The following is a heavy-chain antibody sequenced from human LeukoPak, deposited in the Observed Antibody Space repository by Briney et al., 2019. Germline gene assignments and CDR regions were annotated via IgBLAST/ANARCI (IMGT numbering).Heavy chain of an antibody. Sequence: SCKASGYTFSSYAMHWVRQAPGKGLEWVAVISYDGNNKYYADSVKGRFTISRDNSKNTLYLQMNSLRVEDTAVYYCARAVGYYDTSDYQYNWFDPWGQGTLVTVSS. CDR3: ARAVGYYDTSDYQYNWFDP. CDR1: GYTFSSYA. J-gene: IGHJ5*02. CDR2: ISYDGNNK. V-gene: IGHV3-30-3*01. D-gene: IGHD3-22*01.